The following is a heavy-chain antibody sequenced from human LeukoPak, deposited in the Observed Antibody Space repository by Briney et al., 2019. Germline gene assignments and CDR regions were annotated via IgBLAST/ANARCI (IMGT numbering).Heavy chain of an antibody. J-gene: IGHJ3*02. CDR2: IYTSGST. CDR1: GGSISSYY. D-gene: IGHD6-13*01. CDR3: AGEGVAAAGFPI. Sequence: SETLSLTCTVSGGSISSYYWSWIRQPAGKGLEWIGRIYTSGSTNYNPSLKSRVTMSVDTSKNQFSLKLISMTAADSALYYCAGEGVAAAGFPIWGQGTMVTVSS. V-gene: IGHV4-4*07.